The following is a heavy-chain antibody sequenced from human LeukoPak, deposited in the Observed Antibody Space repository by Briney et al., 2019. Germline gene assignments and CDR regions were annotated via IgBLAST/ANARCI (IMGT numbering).Heavy chain of an antibody. J-gene: IGHJ4*02. D-gene: IGHD6-13*01. CDR1: GGSISSSSYY. CDR2: IYYSGST. Sequence: PSETLSLTCTVSGGSISSSSYYWGWIRQPPGKGLEWIGSIYYSGSTYYNPSLKSRVTISVDTSKNQFSLKLSSVTAADTAVYYCARVLIAAAGTLTFDYWGQGTLVTVSS. CDR3: ARVLIAAAGTLTFDY. V-gene: IGHV4-39*07.